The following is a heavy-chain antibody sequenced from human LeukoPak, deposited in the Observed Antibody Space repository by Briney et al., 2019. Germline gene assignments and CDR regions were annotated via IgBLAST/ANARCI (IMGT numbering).Heavy chain of an antibody. CDR2: IYYGGT. CDR3: ARGTWSSSIDY. D-gene: IGHD6-6*01. V-gene: IGHV4-30-4*01. CDR1: GGSISSGYYN. J-gene: IGHJ4*02. Sequence: PSETLSLTCTVSGGSISSGYYNWSWIRQPPGKGLEYIGYIYYGGTYYNPSLKSRVTISVDTSKNQFSLKLSSVTAADTAVYYCARGTWSSSIDYWGQGTLVTVSS.